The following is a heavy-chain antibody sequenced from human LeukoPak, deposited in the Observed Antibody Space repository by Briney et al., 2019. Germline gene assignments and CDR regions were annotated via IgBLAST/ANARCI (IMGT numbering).Heavy chain of an antibody. D-gene: IGHD3-22*01. CDR2: ITRSSIHI. V-gene: IGHV3-21*01. Sequence: GGSLRLSCAASGFTFSSYSMNWVRQAPGKGLEWVSSITRSSIHIYYADSVKGRFTISRDNAKNSLFLQMNSPRAEDTAVYFCARARYDSSGYYPLGDYWGQGTLVTVSS. CDR1: GFTFSSYS. CDR3: ARARYDSSGYYPLGDY. J-gene: IGHJ4*02.